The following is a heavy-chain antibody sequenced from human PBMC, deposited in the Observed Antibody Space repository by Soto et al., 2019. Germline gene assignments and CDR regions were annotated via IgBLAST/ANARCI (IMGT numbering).Heavy chain of an antibody. J-gene: IGHJ4*02. CDR2: ISGSGGTT. V-gene: IGHV3-23*01. CDR1: GFTFSTYA. Sequence: GGSLRLSCAASGFTFSTYAMNWVRQAPGKGLEWVSAISGSGGTTYYADYVRGRFTMSRDNSKNTLSLQMNSLRAEDTAVYYCAKIREGATGYWGQGTLVTVSS. D-gene: IGHD3-10*01. CDR3: AKIREGATGY.